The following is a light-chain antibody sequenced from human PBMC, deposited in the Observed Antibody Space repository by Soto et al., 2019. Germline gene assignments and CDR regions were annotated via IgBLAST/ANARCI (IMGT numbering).Light chain of an antibody. CDR3: QQYYNWPIT. V-gene: IGKV3D-15*01. CDR2: GAS. Sequence: EMVMTQSPCTLFVSAGERATPSCGASQSVSSNLAWYQQKPGQAPRIPIYGASTRATGIPDRFSGSGSGTDFNLTISRLETEDFAVYYCQQYYNWPITFGQGTRLEIK. CDR1: QSVSSN. J-gene: IGKJ5*01.